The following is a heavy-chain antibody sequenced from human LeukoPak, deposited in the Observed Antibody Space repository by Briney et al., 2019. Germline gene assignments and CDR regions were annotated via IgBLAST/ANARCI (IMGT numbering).Heavy chain of an antibody. Sequence: ASVKVSXKASGYTFTSYDINWVRQATGQGLEWMGWMSPNSGNTGYAQKFQGRVTITRNTSISTAYMELSSLRSEDTAVYYCARCGSGSWYYFDYWGQGTLVTVSS. J-gene: IGHJ4*02. CDR1: GYTFTSYD. CDR3: ARCGSGSWYYFDY. V-gene: IGHV1-8*03. D-gene: IGHD3-10*01. CDR2: MSPNSGNT.